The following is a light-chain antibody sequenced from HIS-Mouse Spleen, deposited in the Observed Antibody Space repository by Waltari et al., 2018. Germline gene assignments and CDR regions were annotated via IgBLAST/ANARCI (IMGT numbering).Light chain of an antibody. CDR1: ALPKKY. Sequence: SYELTQPPSVSVSPGQTARITFSGDALPKKYAYWYQQKSGQAPVLVIYEDSKRPPGIPVGFSGSSSGTMATLTISGAQVEDEADYYCYSTDSSGNHRVFGGGTKLTVL. J-gene: IGLJ2*01. V-gene: IGLV3-10*01. CDR2: EDS. CDR3: YSTDSSGNHRV.